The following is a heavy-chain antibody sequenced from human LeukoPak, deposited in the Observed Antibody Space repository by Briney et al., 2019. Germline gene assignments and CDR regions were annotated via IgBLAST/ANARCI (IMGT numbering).Heavy chain of an antibody. CDR1: GGSGSSDS. Sequence: SGTLSLTCTVSGGSGSSDSWSWIRQPPGQGLEWIGYISYSGSTSYNPSLKSRVTISVDPSKSQLSLKLRSVTAADTAVYYCARRTRSFGYTYGDAYYYYYMDVWGKGTTVIVS. D-gene: IGHD5-18*01. CDR2: ISYSGST. V-gene: IGHV4-59*02. J-gene: IGHJ6*03. CDR3: ARRTRSFGYTYGDAYYYYYMDV.